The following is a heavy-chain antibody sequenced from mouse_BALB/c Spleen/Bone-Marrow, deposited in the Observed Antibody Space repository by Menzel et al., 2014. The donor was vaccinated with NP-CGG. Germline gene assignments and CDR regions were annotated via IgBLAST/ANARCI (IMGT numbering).Heavy chain of an antibody. CDR2: IRNKANGYTT. CDR1: GFTFTDYY. D-gene: IGHD1-1*01. V-gene: IGHV7-3*02. J-gene: IGHJ1*01. CDR3: ARDENYDIYWYFDV. Sequence: EVQLQLSGGGLVQPGGSLRLSCATSGFTFTDYYMSWVRQTPGKALEWLGFIRNKANGYTTDYSVSVKGRFTISRDNSQSILYLQMNTLRAEDSATYYCARDENYDIYWYFDVWGAGTTVTVSS.